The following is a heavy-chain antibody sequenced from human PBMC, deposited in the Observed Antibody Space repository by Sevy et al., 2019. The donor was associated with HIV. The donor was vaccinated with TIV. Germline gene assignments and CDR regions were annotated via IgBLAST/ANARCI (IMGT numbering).Heavy chain of an antibody. CDR2: LSGSGDNA. J-gene: IGHJ4*02. CDR3: AKDIAGAYTYGYDSANFDY. CDR1: GFTFRNYA. Sequence: GGSLRLSCAASGFTFRNYALGWVRQAPGKGLEWVSALSGSGDNAYYADSVKGRFTISRDNSKNTLNLQMKSLRAEDTATYYCAKDIAGAYTYGYDSANFDYWGQGTLVTVSS. D-gene: IGHD5-18*01. V-gene: IGHV3-23*01.